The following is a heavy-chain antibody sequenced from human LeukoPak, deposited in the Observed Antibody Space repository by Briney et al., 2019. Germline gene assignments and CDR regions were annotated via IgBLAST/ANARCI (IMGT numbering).Heavy chain of an antibody. CDR2: ISGSGDST. Sequence: GGSLRLSCAASGFTFSGYAMSWVRQAPGKGLEWVSAISGSGDSTYYADSVKGRFTISRDNSKNTLYLRMSSLRAEDTAVYYCAKRGGYITTWQRTDTLDYWGQGTLVTVSS. CDR3: AKRGGYITTWQRTDTLDY. D-gene: IGHD3-16*01. V-gene: IGHV3-23*01. CDR1: GFTFSGYA. J-gene: IGHJ4*02.